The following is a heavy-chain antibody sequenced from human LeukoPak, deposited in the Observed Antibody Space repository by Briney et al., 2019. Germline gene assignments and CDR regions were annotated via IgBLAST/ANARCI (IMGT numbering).Heavy chain of an antibody. Sequence: ASVKVSCKASGYTFTSYGISWVRQAPGQGLEWMGWISAYKCNTNYAQKLQGRVTMTTDTSTSTAYMELRSLRSDDTAVYYCARWSPLYYDILTDDYWGQGTLVTVSS. CDR3: ARWSPLYYDILTDDY. CDR2: ISAYKCNT. V-gene: IGHV1-18*01. CDR1: GYTFTSYG. J-gene: IGHJ4*02. D-gene: IGHD3-9*01.